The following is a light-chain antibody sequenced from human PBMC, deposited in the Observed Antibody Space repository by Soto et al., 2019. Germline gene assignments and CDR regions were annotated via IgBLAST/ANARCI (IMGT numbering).Light chain of an antibody. Sequence: QSVLTQPASVSGSPGQSITISCTGTSSDVGSYNRVSWYQQPPGKAPKLMIYEVSNRPSGVPDRFSGSKSGNTASLTISGLQAEDEADYYCSSYTSSSTYVFGSGTKVTVL. CDR2: EVS. CDR1: SSDVGSYNR. CDR3: SSYTSSSTYV. J-gene: IGLJ1*01. V-gene: IGLV2-18*02.